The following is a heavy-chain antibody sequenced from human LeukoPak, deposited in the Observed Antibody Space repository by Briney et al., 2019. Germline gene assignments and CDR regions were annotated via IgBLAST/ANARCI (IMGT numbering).Heavy chain of an antibody. Sequence: ASVKVSCKASGYTFTSYDINWLRQATGQGLEWMGWMNPNSGNTGYAQKFQGRVTMTRNTSISTAYMELSSLRSEDTAVYYCARGDNWNYDYYYYYMDVWGKGTTVTVSS. V-gene: IGHV1-8*01. CDR1: GYTFTSYD. CDR2: MNPNSGNT. D-gene: IGHD1-7*01. CDR3: ARGDNWNYDYYYYYMDV. J-gene: IGHJ6*03.